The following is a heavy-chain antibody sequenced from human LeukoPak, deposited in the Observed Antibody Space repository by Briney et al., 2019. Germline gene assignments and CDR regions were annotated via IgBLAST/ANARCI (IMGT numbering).Heavy chain of an antibody. J-gene: IGHJ5*02. CDR2: INHDGGT. D-gene: IGHD4-4*01. CDR3: ARKAKTTVTTRSWFDP. Sequence: SETLSLTCKVSGGSFFGYIWNWIRQSPGKGLEWMGEINHDGGTSYNPSLKSRVTMSVGASREEFSLNLASVTAADSAIYYCARKAKTTVTTRSWFDPWGQGTLVTVSS. V-gene: IGHV4-34*01. CDR1: GGSFFGYI.